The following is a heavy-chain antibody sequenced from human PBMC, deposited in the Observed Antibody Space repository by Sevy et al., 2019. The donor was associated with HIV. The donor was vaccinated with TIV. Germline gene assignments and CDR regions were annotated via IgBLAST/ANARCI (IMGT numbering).Heavy chain of an antibody. CDR3: AKGVDS. Sequence: GGSLRLSCTASGFTFGDYWMNCVRQAPGKGREWVGNIKEDGSETYYVDSVKGRFTISRDNAKNSLYLQMNSLRAEDTAVYYCAKGVDSWGQGTLVTVSS. D-gene: IGHD6-13*01. J-gene: IGHJ4*02. V-gene: IGHV3-7*01. CDR1: GFTFGDYW. CDR2: IKEDGSET.